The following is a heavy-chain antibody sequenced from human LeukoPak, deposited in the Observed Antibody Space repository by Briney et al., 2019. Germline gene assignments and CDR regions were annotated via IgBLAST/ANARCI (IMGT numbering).Heavy chain of an antibody. D-gene: IGHD6-13*01. CDR2: IWHDGSNK. J-gene: IGHJ6*02. Sequence: PGGSLRLSCAASGFTFSSYGMHWVRQAPGKGLEWVAVIWHDGSNKYYADSVKGRFTLSRDNSKNTLDLQMNSLRAEDTAVYYCVRDRGIASTGGYGMDVWGQGTTVTVPS. V-gene: IGHV3-33*01. CDR3: VRDRGIASTGGYGMDV. CDR1: GFTFSSYG.